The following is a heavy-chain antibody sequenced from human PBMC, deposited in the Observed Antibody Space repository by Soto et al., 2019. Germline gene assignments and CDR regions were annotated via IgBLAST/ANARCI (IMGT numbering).Heavy chain of an antibody. CDR3: AREYIAGGYSYGWSH. D-gene: IGHD5-18*01. J-gene: IGHJ4*02. Sequence: ASVKVSCKASGYTFNSYGISWVRQAPGQGLEWMGWISAYNGNTNYAQKLQGRVTMTTDTSTSTAYMELRSLRSDDTAVYYCAREYIAGGYSYGWSHWGQGTLVTVSS. CDR2: ISAYNGNT. V-gene: IGHV1-18*01. CDR1: GYTFNSYG.